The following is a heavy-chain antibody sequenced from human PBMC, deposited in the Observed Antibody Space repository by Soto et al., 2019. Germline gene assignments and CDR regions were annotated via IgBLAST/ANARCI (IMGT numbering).Heavy chain of an antibody. CDR2: MNPNSGNT. CDR1: GYTFTSYD. D-gene: IGHD2-2*01. Sequence: QVQLVQSGAEVKKPGASVKVSCKASGYTFTSYDINWVRQATGQGLEWMGWMNPNSGNTGYAQKFQGRVTMTRNTSISTAYMELSSLRSEDTAVYYCARGMDCISTSCSNYYYYYGMDVWGQGTTVTVSS. J-gene: IGHJ6*02. V-gene: IGHV1-8*01. CDR3: ARGMDCISTSCSNYYYYYGMDV.